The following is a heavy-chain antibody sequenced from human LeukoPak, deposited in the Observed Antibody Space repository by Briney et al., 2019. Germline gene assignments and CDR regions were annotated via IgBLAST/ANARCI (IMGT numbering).Heavy chain of an antibody. Sequence: GGSLRLSCAASGFTFSSYWMHWVRQAPGKGLVWVSRINSDGSSTSYADSVKGRFTISRDNAKNTLYLQMNSLRAEDTAVYYCARVNGWELLHDAFDIWGQGTMVTVSS. V-gene: IGHV3-74*01. J-gene: IGHJ3*02. D-gene: IGHD1-26*01. CDR1: GFTFSSYW. CDR2: INSDGSST. CDR3: ARVNGWELLHDAFDI.